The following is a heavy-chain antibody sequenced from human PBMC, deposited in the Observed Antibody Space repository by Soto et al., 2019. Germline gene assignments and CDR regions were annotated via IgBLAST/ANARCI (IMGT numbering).Heavy chain of an antibody. CDR1: GGSISSGGNY. CDR3: ARDPDGNSNDWYFDL. D-gene: IGHD4-4*01. V-gene: IGHV4-31*03. J-gene: IGHJ2*01. Sequence: QVQLQESGPGLVKPSQTLSLTCTVSGGSISSGGNYWSWIRQHPGKGLEWIGYIYYSGSTYYNPSLKSRVTISVDTSKNQFSLKLSSVTAADTAVYYCARDPDGNSNDWYFDLWGRGTLVTVSS. CDR2: IYYSGST.